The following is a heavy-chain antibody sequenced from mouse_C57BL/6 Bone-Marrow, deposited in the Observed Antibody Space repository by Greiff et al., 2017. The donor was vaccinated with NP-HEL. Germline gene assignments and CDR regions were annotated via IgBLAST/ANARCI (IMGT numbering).Heavy chain of an antibody. V-gene: IGHV1-37*01. Sequence: VQLQQSGPELVKPGASVKISCKASGYSFTGYFMNWVKQSHGQSLEWIGRINPYNGDTFYNQKFKGKATLTVDKSSSTAYMELLSLTSEDFAVYDCARRDDGYYEGFAYWGQGTLATVAA. CDR1: GYSFTGYF. D-gene: IGHD2-3*01. J-gene: IGHJ3*01. CDR2: INPYNGDT. CDR3: ARRDDGYYEGFAY.